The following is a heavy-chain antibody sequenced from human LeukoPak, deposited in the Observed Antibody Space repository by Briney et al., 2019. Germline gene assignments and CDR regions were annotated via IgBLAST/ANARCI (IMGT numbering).Heavy chain of an antibody. CDR1: GGSISNYY. Sequence: SETLSLTCTVSGGSISNYYWSWIRQFPGKALEWIGNIFYSGSTYYSPSLKSRVTISLDTSRNQFSLKLNSVTAADTAVYYCAKSNGYGLIDIWGQGTMVTVSS. V-gene: IGHV4-59*12. J-gene: IGHJ3*02. D-gene: IGHD3-22*01. CDR2: IFYSGST. CDR3: AKSNGYGLIDI.